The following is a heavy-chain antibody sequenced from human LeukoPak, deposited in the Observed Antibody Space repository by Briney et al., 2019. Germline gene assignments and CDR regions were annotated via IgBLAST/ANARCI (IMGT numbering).Heavy chain of an antibody. J-gene: IGHJ4*02. V-gene: IGHV3-7*03. CDR2: IKQDASEK. D-gene: IGHD5-12*01. Sequence: GGSLRLSCAASGFTFSDYWMSWVRQAPGKGLEWVANIKQDASEKHCVDSVKGRFTVSRDNAKNSLYLQMNSLRAEDTAVYYCAKDLAEMATIGEPFDYWGQGTLVTVSS. CDR3: AKDLAEMATIGEPFDY. CDR1: GFTFSDYW.